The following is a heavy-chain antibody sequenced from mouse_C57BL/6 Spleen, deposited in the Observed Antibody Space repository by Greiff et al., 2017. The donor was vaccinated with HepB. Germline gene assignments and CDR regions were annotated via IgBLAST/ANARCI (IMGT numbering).Heavy chain of an antibody. V-gene: IGHV5-17*01. CDR2: ISSGSSTI. CDR1: GFTFSDYG. Sequence: EVKVVESGGGLVKPGGSLKLSCAASGFTFSDYGMHWVRQAPEKGLEWVAYISSGSSTIYYADTVKGRFTISRDNAKNTLFLQMTSLRSEDTAMYYCAREDAVYYYAMDYWGQGTSVTVSS. J-gene: IGHJ4*01. CDR3: AREDAVYYYAMDY.